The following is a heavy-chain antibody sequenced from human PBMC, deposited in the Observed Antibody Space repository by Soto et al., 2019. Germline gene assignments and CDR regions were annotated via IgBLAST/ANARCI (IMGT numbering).Heavy chain of an antibody. CDR3: ASYGGNLPTWGYFDY. J-gene: IGHJ4*02. CDR1: GGSISSYY. CDR2: IYYSGST. D-gene: IGHD4-17*01. Sequence: SETLSLTCTVSGGSISSYYWSWIRQPPGKGLEWIGYIYYSGSTNYNPSLKSRVTLSVDTSKNQFSLKLSSVTAADTAVYYCASYGGNLPTWGYFDYWGQGTLVTVSS. V-gene: IGHV4-59*01.